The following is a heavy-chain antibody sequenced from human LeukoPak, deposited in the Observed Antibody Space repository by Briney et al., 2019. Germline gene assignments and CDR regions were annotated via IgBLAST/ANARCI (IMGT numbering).Heavy chain of an antibody. J-gene: IGHJ6*02. CDR3: AKDGYDSSGYYFDYYYYGMDV. Sequence: PGRSLRLSCAASGFTFSSYGMHWVRQAPGKGLEWVAVISYDGSNKYYADSVKGRFTISRDNSKNTLYLQMNSLRAEDTAVYYCAKDGYDSSGYYFDYYYYGMDVWGQGTTVTVSS. V-gene: IGHV3-30*18. CDR2: ISYDGSNK. D-gene: IGHD3-22*01. CDR1: GFTFSSYG.